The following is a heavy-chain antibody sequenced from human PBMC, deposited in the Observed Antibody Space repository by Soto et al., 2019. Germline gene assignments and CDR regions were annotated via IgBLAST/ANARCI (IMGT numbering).Heavy chain of an antibody. CDR1: GDSINSHY. Sequence: PSETLSLTCTVSGDSINSHYWNWIRQPPGKGLEWIGYISYSGRTNYNTSLQSRVTISIDTSKTHFSLKLSSVTAADTAVFYCARGRLRLSSSSYNWFDPWGQGTLVTVSS. CDR2: ISYSGRT. CDR3: ARGRLRLSSSSYNWFDP. J-gene: IGHJ5*02. D-gene: IGHD6-6*01. V-gene: IGHV4-59*11.